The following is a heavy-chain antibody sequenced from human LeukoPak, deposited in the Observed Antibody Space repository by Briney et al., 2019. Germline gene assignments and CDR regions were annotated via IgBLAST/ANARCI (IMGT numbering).Heavy chain of an antibody. CDR2: IKQDGSEK. V-gene: IGHV3-7*01. J-gene: IGHJ6*03. CDR1: GFTFSSYW. Sequence: GSLRLSCAASGFTFSSYWMSWVRQAPGKGLEWVANIKQDGSEKYYVDSVKGRFTISRDNAKNSVSLQMNSLRAEDTAVYFCARPTWTNYMDVWGKGTAVTISS. CDR3: ARPTWTNYMDV. D-gene: IGHD3/OR15-3a*01.